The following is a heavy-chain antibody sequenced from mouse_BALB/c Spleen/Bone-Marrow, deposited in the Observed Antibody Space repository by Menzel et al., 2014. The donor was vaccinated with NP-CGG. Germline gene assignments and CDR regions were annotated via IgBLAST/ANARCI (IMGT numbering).Heavy chain of an antibody. V-gene: IGHV1-4*02. Sequence: VQLQQSAAELASPGASVKLSCKASGCIFTSCTIPWITQRPGPGLDWIGYINPRIGYTDYNQKFQDKTTWTADKSSSTTYKQLSSPTSEDSAGYYCAREGTYYAYFDYWGQGTTRTVSS. D-gene: IGHD1-1*01. J-gene: IGHJ2*01. CDR3: AREGTYYAYFDY. CDR1: GCIFTSCT. CDR2: INPRIGYT.